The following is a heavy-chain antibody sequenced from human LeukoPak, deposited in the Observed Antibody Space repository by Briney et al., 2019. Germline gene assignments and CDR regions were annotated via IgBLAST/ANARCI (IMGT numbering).Heavy chain of an antibody. J-gene: IGHJ1*01. CDR3: ATSLTSSGWYVGYFQH. Sequence: SETLSLTCTVSGVSISSYYWSWIRQPPGKGLEWIGYIYYSGSTNYNPSLKSRVTISVDTSKNQFSLKLSSVTAADTAVYYCATSLTSSGWYVGYFQHWGQGTLVTVSS. V-gene: IGHV4-59*01. CDR2: IYYSGST. CDR1: GVSISSYY. D-gene: IGHD6-19*01.